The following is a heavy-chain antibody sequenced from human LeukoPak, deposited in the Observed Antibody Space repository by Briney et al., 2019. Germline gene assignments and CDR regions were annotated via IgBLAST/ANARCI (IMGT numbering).Heavy chain of an antibody. CDR2: IYYSGST. J-gene: IGHJ5*02. V-gene: IGHV4-61*08. CDR1: GGSVSSSAYY. Sequence: SETLSLTCTVSGGSVSSSAYYWGWIRQPPEKGLEWIGNIYYSGSTNYNPSLKSRVTISVDTSKNQFSLKLSSVTAADTAVYYCARSYSSSSSMGSWGQGTLVTVSS. CDR3: ARSYSSSSSMGS. D-gene: IGHD6-6*01.